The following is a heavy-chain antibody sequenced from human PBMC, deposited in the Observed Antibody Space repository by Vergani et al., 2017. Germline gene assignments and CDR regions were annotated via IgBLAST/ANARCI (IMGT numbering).Heavy chain of an antibody. CDR2: IDWDDDK. Sequence: QVTLKESGPALVKPTQTLTLTCTFSGFSLSTSGMRVSWIRQPPGKALEWLARIDWDDDKFYSTSLKARLTISKDTSQSQVVLTMTNMDPVDTATYYCARSVDRGNFVDYWGQGTLVTVSS. CDR1: GFSLSTSGMR. D-gene: IGHD1-7*01. J-gene: IGHJ4*02. V-gene: IGHV2-70*04. CDR3: ARSVDRGNFVDY.